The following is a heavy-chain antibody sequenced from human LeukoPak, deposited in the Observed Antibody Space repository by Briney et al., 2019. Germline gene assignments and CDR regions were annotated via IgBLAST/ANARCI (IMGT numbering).Heavy chain of an antibody. Sequence: SQTLSLTCTVSGGSISSGSYYWSWIRQPAGKGLEWIGRIYTSGSTNYNPSLKSRVTISVDTFKNQFSLKLSSVTAADTAVYYCARASEDIVVVPAFYFDYWGQGTLVTVSS. J-gene: IGHJ4*02. CDR3: ARASEDIVVVPAFYFDY. CDR2: IYTSGST. CDR1: GGSISSGSYY. D-gene: IGHD2-2*01. V-gene: IGHV4-61*02.